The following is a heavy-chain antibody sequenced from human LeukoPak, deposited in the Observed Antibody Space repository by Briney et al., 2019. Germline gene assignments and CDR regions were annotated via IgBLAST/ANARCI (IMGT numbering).Heavy chain of an antibody. CDR3: ARAYSSSFDY. V-gene: IGHV4-31*03. J-gene: IGHJ4*02. CDR1: GGSINSGGYY. Sequence: PSETLSLTCTVSGGSINSGGYYWSWIRQHPGKGLEWIGYIYYSGSTYYNPSLKSRGTISVDTSKNQFSQKLRSVTAADTAVYYCARAYSSSFDYWGQGTLVTVSS. CDR2: IYYSGST. D-gene: IGHD6-6*01.